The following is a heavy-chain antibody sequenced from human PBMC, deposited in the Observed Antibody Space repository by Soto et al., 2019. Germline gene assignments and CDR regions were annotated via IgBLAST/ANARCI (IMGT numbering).Heavy chain of an antibody. V-gene: IGHV4-38-2*02. Sequence: SETLSLTCTVSNYSISNPHYWGWIRQPPGKRPEWIASMYHGGNTFYNPSLKSRITMSMDTSKNQFSLKLRFMTAADTDVYYCARAHTMVVAGSTFDYWGHGPLVTVSS. CDR3: ARAHTMVVAGSTFDY. CDR2: MYHGGNT. CDR1: NYSISNPHY. D-gene: IGHD2-21*02. J-gene: IGHJ4*03.